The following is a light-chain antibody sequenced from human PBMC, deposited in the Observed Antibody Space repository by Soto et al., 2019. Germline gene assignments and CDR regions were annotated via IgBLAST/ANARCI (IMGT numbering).Light chain of an antibody. CDR1: SSDVGGYNY. CDR3: CSYAGSYTLYV. J-gene: IGLJ1*01. CDR2: DVS. V-gene: IGLV2-11*01. Sequence: SALTQPRSVSGSPGQSVTISCTGTSSDVGGYNYVSWYQQHPGKAPKLMIYDVSKRPSGVPDHFSGSKSGNTASLTISGLQAEDEADYYCCSYAGSYTLYVFGTGTKVTV.